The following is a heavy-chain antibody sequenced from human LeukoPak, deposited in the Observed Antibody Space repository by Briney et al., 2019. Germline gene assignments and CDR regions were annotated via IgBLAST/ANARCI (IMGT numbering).Heavy chain of an antibody. CDR2: ISSSSSYI. J-gene: IGHJ4*02. CDR3: ARDHFDDSSGYYWD. CDR1: GFTFSSYS. D-gene: IGHD3-22*01. Sequence: GGSLRLSCAASGFTFSSYSMNWVRQAPGKGLEWVSSISSSSSYIYYADSVKGRSTISRDNAKNSLYLQMNSLRAEDTAVYYCARDHFDDSSGYYWDWGQGTLVTVSS. V-gene: IGHV3-21*01.